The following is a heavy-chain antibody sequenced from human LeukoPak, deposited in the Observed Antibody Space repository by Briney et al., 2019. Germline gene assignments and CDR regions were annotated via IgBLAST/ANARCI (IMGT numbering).Heavy chain of an antibody. CDR1: GYTFTNYG. CDR2: ISAYNGNT. Sequence: ASVKVSCKASGYTFTNYGISWVRQAPGQGLEWMGWISAYNGNTNYAQKLQGRVTMTTDTSTSTAYMELRSLRSDDTAVYYCAREGTFTLKRYYYYGMDVWGQGTTVTVSS. J-gene: IGHJ6*02. V-gene: IGHV1-18*01. D-gene: IGHD1-1*01. CDR3: AREGTFTLKRYYYYGMDV.